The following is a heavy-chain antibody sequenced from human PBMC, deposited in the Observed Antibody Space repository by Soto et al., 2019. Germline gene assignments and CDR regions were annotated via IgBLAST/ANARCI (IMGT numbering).Heavy chain of an antibody. V-gene: IGHV4-34*01. CDR1: GGSFSAYY. D-gene: IGHD3-22*01. Sequence: KSSETLSLTCAVYGGSFSAYYWSWIRQPPGKGLEWIGEINHSGSTNYNPSLKSRVTISVDTSKNQFSLKLSSVTAADTAVYYCARRHPFTYYDDSTGCGYWDQGPLIIVSS. CDR3: ARRHPFTYYDDSTGCGY. CDR2: INHSGST. J-gene: IGHJ4*02.